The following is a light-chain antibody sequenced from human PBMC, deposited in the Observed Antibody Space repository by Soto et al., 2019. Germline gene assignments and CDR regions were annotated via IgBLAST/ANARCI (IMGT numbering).Light chain of an antibody. J-gene: IGKJ5*01. CDR2: GAS. Sequence: EIVMMQSPVTLSVSPGERVTLSCRASQSVSNNLAWYQQKSGQAPRLLIYGASTRVTGIPARFSGSGSGTEFTLTISSLQFEDFAIYYCQQYDNWPPVTFGQGTRLDIK. CDR1: QSVSNN. CDR3: QQYDNWPPVT. V-gene: IGKV3-15*01.